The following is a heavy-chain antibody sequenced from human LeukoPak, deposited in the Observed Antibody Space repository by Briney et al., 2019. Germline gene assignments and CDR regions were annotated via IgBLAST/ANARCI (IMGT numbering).Heavy chain of an antibody. J-gene: IGHJ4*02. CDR2: IYHSGST. V-gene: IGHV4-38-2*02. CDR1: GYSISSGYY. D-gene: IGHD3-3*01. CDR3: ARTDTGYYDFWSGYQIYDY. Sequence: SETLSLTCTVSGYSISSGYYWGWIRQPPGKGLEWIGSIYHSGSTYYNPSLKSRVTISVDTSKNQFSLKLSSVTAADTAVYYCARTDTGYYDFWSGYQIYDYWGQGTLVTVSS.